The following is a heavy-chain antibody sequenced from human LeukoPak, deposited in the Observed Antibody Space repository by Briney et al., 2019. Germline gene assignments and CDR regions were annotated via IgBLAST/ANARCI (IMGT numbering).Heavy chain of an antibody. V-gene: IGHV3-74*01. D-gene: IGHD3-10*01. CDR3: AKDGSGAMVRGGNYFDY. Sequence: GGSLRLSCAASGFTFSSYWMHWVRQAPGKGLVWVSRINSDGSSTYYADSVKGRFTISRDNSKNTLYLQMNSLRAEDTAVYYCAKDGSGAMVRGGNYFDYWGQGTLVTVSS. CDR1: GFTFSSYW. J-gene: IGHJ4*02. CDR2: INSDGSST.